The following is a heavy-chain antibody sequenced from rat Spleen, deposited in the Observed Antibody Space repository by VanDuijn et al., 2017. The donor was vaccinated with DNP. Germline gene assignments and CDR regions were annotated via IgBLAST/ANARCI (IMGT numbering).Heavy chain of an antibody. CDR1: GFTFNNYW. CDR3: TRGYPGISTTGWRD. V-gene: IGHV5-31*01. CDR2: ITNTGGST. Sequence: EVQLVESGGGLVQPGRSLKLSCVASGFTFNNYWMTWIRQAPGKGLEWVASITNTGGSTYYPDSVKGRFTISRDNAKSTLYLQMNSLRSEDTATYYCTRGYPGISTTGWRDWGQGVMVTVSS. J-gene: IGHJ2*01. D-gene: IGHD1-4*01.